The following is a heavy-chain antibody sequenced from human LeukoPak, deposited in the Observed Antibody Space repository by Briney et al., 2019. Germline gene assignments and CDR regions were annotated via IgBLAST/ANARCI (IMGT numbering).Heavy chain of an antibody. D-gene: IGHD3-16*01. J-gene: IGHJ5*02. CDR3: ARDPLGGAVADNWFDP. Sequence: ASVTVSCKASGYTFTSYGISWVRQAPGQGLEWMGWISAYNGNTNNAQKLQGRVTMTTDTSTSTAYMELRSLRSDDTAVYYCARDPLGGAVADNWFDPWGQGTLVTVSS. CDR1: GYTFTSYG. V-gene: IGHV1-18*04. CDR2: ISAYNGNT.